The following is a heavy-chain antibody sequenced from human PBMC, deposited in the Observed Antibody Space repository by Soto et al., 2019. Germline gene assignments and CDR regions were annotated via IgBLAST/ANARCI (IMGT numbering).Heavy chain of an antibody. CDR3: ARHNYGSGNTYFDY. Sequence: QVQLQESGPGLVKPAETLSLTCTVSGGSISSYYWSWIRQPPGKGLERIGYIYYRGSTNYNPSLNIRVTISVHTSKNQFSLKLNSMTTADTAVYYCARHNYGSGNTYFDYWGQGTLVTVSS. D-gene: IGHD3-10*01. CDR2: IYYRGST. V-gene: IGHV4-59*08. J-gene: IGHJ4*02. CDR1: GGSISSYY.